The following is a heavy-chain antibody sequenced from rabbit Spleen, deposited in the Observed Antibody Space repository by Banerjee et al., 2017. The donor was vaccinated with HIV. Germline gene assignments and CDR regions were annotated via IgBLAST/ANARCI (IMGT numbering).Heavy chain of an antibody. J-gene: IGHJ4*01. D-gene: IGHD8-1*01. V-gene: IGHV1S45*01. CDR3: ARDAGRGDYIDGVFNL. CDR2: IYTGNSKT. Sequence: QEQLEESAGGLVQPGGSLKLSCKASGFSFSSGYDMCWVRQAPGKGLEWIACIYTGNSKTYYASWAKGRFTISKTSSTTVTLQMTSLTVADTATYFCARDAGRGDYIDGVFNLWGPGTLVTVS. CDR1: GFSFSSGYD.